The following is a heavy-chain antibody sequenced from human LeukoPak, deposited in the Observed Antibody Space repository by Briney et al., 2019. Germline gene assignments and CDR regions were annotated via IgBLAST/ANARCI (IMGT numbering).Heavy chain of an antibody. CDR3: AKDGADYYDASGFYGDFDY. J-gene: IGHJ4*02. CDR1: GFAFSNYA. Sequence: GGSLRLSCAASGFAFSNYAMNWVRQAPGKGLEWVSTISGRDGNTYYADSVKGRFTISRDSSKNTLYLQMNSLRAEDTAVYYCAKDGADYYDASGFYGDFDYWGQGTLVTVSS. D-gene: IGHD3-22*01. V-gene: IGHV3-23*01. CDR2: ISGRDGNT.